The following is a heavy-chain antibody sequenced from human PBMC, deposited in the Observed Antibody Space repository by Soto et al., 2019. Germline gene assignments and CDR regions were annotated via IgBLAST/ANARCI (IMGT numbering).Heavy chain of an antibody. V-gene: IGHV3-30*03. D-gene: IGHD3-9*01. CDR1: GFTFSSYG. CDR2: ISYDGSNK. J-gene: IGHJ6*04. Sequence: PGGSLRLSCAASGFTFSSYGMHWVRQAPGKGLEWVAVISYDGSNKYYADSVKGRFTISRDNSKNTLYLQMNSLKTEDTAVYYCTTSRRYFDCLLPDYYYYGMDVWGKGTTVTVSS. CDR3: TTSRRYFDCLLPDYYYYGMDV.